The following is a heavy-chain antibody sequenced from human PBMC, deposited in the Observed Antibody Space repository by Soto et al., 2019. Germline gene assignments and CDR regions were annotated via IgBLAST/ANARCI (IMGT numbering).Heavy chain of an antibody. Sequence: QVQLVQSGAEVRKPGSSVKGSCKTSGGTFSSYAFTWVRQAPGQGLEWMGGIIPIFGTENYAQKFQGRVTITADESTSTAFMELSSLRSEDTAVYYCARDAYCSGGSWYGGLDVWGQGTTVTVSS. D-gene: IGHD2-15*01. CDR3: ARDAYCSGGSWYGGLDV. CDR2: IIPIFGTE. J-gene: IGHJ6*02. V-gene: IGHV1-69*01. CDR1: GGTFSSYA.